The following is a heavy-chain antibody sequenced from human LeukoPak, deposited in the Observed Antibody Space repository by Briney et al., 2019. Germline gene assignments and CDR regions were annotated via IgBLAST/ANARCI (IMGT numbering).Heavy chain of an antibody. D-gene: IGHD2-2*02. J-gene: IGHJ4*02. CDR2: IYYSGST. CDR3: TRLCIKSSCYTWDY. CDR1: GGSISSSSYY. Sequence: KPSETLSLTCTVSGGSISSSSYYWGWIRQPPGKGLEWIGSIYYSGSTYYNPSLKSRVTISVDASKHQFSLKLSSVTAADTAAYFCTRLCIKSSCYTWDYWGQGALVTVSS. V-gene: IGHV4-39*01.